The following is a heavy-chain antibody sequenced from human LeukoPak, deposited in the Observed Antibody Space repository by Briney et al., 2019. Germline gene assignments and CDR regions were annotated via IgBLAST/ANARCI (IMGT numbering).Heavy chain of an antibody. Sequence: GRSLRLSCAASGFTFDDYAMHWVRQAPGKGLEWVSGISWNSGSIGYADSVKGRFTISRDNAKNSLYLQMNSLRAEDTALYYCAKGRGYYDSSGYYFPNYFDYWGQGTLVTVSS. CDR1: GFTFDDYA. V-gene: IGHV3-9*01. J-gene: IGHJ4*02. CDR3: AKGRGYYDSSGYYFPNYFDY. D-gene: IGHD3-22*01. CDR2: ISWNSGSI.